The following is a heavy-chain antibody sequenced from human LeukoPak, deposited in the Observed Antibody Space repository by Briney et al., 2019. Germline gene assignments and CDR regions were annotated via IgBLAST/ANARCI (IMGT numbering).Heavy chain of an antibody. Sequence: PSETLSLTCTVSGGSISSYYWSWIRQPPGKGLEWIGYIYYSGSTYYNPSLKSRVTISVDTSKNQFSLKLSSVTAADTAVYYCARQGRRGSGSIWGQGTMVTVSS. V-gene: IGHV4-59*08. CDR1: GGSISSYY. CDR2: IYYSGST. J-gene: IGHJ3*02. D-gene: IGHD3-10*01. CDR3: ARQGRRGSGSI.